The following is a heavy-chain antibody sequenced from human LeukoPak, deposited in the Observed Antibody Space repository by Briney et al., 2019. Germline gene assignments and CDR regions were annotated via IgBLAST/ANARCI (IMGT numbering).Heavy chain of an antibody. Sequence: GGSLRLSGAASGFTFSSYAMSWVRQAPGKGLEWVSAISGSGGSTYYAGSVKGRFAISRDNSKNTLYLQMNSLRAEDTAVYYCAKGEDYEDYWGQGTLVTVSS. D-gene: IGHD4-17*01. CDR2: ISGSGGST. CDR3: AKGEDYEDY. J-gene: IGHJ4*02. CDR1: GFTFSSYA. V-gene: IGHV3-23*01.